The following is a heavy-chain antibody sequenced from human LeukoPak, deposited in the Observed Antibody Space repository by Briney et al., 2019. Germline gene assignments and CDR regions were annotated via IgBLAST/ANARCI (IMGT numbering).Heavy chain of an antibody. CDR1: GGSISSYY. CDR3: ARDSGYDSSGYFDY. J-gene: IGHJ4*02. CDR2: IYYSGST. Sequence: PSETLSLTCTVSGGSISSYYWSWIRQPPGKGLEWIGYIYYSGSTNYNPSLKSRVTISVDTSKNQFSRKLSSVTAADTAVYYCARDSGYDSSGYFDYWGQGTLVTVSS. D-gene: IGHD3-22*01. V-gene: IGHV4-59*01.